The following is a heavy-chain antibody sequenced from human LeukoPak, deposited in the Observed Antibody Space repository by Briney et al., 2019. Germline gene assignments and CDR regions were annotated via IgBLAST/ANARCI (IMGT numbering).Heavy chain of an antibody. J-gene: IGHJ4*02. CDR3: AKDVTVVVITIDY. D-gene: IGHD3-22*01. Sequence: PGASLRLSCAASGFTFSSYAMSWVRQAPGKGLEWVSAISGSGGSTYYADSVKGRFTISRDNSKNTLYLQMNSLRAEDTAVYYCAKDVTVVVITIDYWGQGTLVTVSS. CDR1: GFTFSSYA. V-gene: IGHV3-23*01. CDR2: ISGSGGST.